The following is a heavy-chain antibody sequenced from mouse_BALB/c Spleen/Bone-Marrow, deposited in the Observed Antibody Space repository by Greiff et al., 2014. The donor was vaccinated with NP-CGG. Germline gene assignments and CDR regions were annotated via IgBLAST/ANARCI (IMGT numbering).Heavy chain of an antibody. J-gene: IGHJ2*01. V-gene: IGHV1-4*01. CDR3: ARPKGFALDY. CDR2: VNPRSGYA. CDR1: GYTFTDYT. Sequence: QVQLQQSGAELASPGASVKMSCKASGYTFTDYTIQWVKQRPGQGLEWIGYVNPRSGYANYNQKFKDKATLTADESSSTAFMQLSSLTSEDSAVYYCARPKGFALDYWGQGTALTVSS.